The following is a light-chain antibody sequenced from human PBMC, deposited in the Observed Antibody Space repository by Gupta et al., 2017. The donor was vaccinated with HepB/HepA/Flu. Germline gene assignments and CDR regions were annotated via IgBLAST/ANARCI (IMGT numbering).Light chain of an antibody. CDR3: RQSLQTPLT. CDR1: QCRWQSNGYSY. V-gene: IGKV2-28*01. J-gene: IGKJ4*01. Sequence: DIATTQYPLSLPVTPGEPASISCRSSQCRWQSNGYSYLDWYLQKPGQAPQLLIYWASSLDRGVPDRFSGSGSGTDFTLKISRVEADDVGVYYCRQSLQTPLTFGRGTKVEIK. CDR2: WAS.